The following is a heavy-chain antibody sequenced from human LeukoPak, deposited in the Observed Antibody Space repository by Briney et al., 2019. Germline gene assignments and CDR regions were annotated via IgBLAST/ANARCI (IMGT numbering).Heavy chain of an antibody. CDR1: GFSFSGHW. J-gene: IGHJ4*02. Sequence: GGSLRLSCTASGFSFSGHWIHWARQLPGKGLVWVSRISPTGSTTSYADSVKGRFTVSRDNAKNTLYLQVNNLRAEDTAVYYCARGPNSNWSGLDLWGQGTLLTVSS. V-gene: IGHV3-74*01. CDR2: ISPTGSTT. D-gene: IGHD6-6*01. CDR3: ARGPNSNWSGLDL.